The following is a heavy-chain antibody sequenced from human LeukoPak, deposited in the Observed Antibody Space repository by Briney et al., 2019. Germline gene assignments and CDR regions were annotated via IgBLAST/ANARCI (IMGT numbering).Heavy chain of an antibody. V-gene: IGHV1-2*02. CDR1: GYTFTGYY. CDR3: ARDKEDIVVVVAATHWFDP. J-gene: IGHJ5*02. CDR2: INPNSGGT. D-gene: IGHD2-15*01. Sequence: ASVKVSCKASGYTFTGYYMHWVRQAPGQGLEWMGWINPNSGGTNYAQRFQGRVTMTRDTSISTAYMELSRLRSDDTAVYYCARDKEDIVVVVAATHWFDPWGQGTLVTVSS.